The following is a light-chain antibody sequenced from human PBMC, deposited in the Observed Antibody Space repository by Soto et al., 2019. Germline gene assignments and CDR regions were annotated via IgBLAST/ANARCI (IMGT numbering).Light chain of an antibody. CDR2: GAS. J-gene: IGKJ5*01. CDR1: PSVSSNY. V-gene: IGKV3-20*01. CDR3: QQYDDSIT. Sequence: EIVLTQSPDTLSLSPGESATLSCRASPSVSSNYLAWYQQKPGRAPRLLIYGASTRATGIPDRFSGSGSGTDFTRTITRLEPEDFAVFYCQQYDDSITFGQGTRLEIE.